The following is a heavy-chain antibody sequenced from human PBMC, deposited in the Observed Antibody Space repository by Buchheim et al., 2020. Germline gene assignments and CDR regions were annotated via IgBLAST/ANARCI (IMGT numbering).Heavy chain of an antibody. J-gene: IGHJ4*02. CDR1: GFTFSSYG. CDR2: ISYDGSNK. Sequence: QVQLVESGGGVVQPGRSLRLSCAASGFTFSSYGMHWVRQAPGKGLEWVAVISYDGSNKYYADSVKGRFTISRDNSKNTLYLQMNSLRAEDTAVYYCANLARGGDLFDYWGQGTL. D-gene: IGHD2-21*02. V-gene: IGHV3-30*18. CDR3: ANLARGGDLFDY.